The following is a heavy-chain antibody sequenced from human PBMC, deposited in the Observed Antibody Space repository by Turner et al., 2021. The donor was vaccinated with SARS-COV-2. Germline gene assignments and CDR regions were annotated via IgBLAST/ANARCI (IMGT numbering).Heavy chain of an antibody. CDR2: ISQDGSQN. CDR1: GFTFTNHW. J-gene: IGHJ4*02. D-gene: IGHD3-22*01. Sequence: EVQLVESGGGLVQPGGSLRLSCAASGFTFTNHWIGWVRKAPGEGLEWVAIISQDGSQNNYVDSMRGRFTISRDNAKQSLYLQMNSLRADDTAVYYCARDSGYYRFDFWGQGTLVTVSS. CDR3: ARDSGYYRFDF. V-gene: IGHV3-7*03.